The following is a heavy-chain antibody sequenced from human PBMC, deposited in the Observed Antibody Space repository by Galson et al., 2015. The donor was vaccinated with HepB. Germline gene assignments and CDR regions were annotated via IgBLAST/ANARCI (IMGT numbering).Heavy chain of an antibody. Sequence: SLRLSCAASGFIFSNYWMHWVRQTPGKGPVWISRVNTDGTFLSYADSVKGRFTISRDNAKNTLYLQMNSLRAEDTAVYYCARVALVCGGARSSGWSDPWGPSTQVPVS. J-gene: IGHJ5*02. V-gene: IGHV3-74*01. CDR2: VNTDGTFL. CDR3: ARVALVCGGARSSGWSDP. CDR1: GFIFSNYW. D-gene: IGHD2-21*01.